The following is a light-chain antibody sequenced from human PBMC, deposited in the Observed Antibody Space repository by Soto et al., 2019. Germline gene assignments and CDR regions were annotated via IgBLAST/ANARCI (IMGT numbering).Light chain of an antibody. CDR2: GAS. Sequence: IVLIQSPATLSVSPGERATLSCRASQNISNYLIWYQQKPGQAPRLLIYGASARALGIPDRFSGSGSGTEFSFTVTSLQSEDFAVYYCQQYDQWPITFGQGTRLEIK. CDR1: QNISNY. V-gene: IGKV3-15*01. J-gene: IGKJ5*01. CDR3: QQYDQWPIT.